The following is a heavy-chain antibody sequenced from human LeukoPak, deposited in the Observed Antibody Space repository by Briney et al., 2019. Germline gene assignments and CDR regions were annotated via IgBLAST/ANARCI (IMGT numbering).Heavy chain of an antibody. D-gene: IGHD6-13*01. CDR1: GFPFSSYA. CDR2: ISYDGSNK. V-gene: IGHV3-30*04. Sequence: GGSLRLSFAASGFPFSSYAMHWVRQAPGKGLGWVAVISYDGSNKYYADSVKGRFTISRDNSKNTLYLQMNSLRAEDTAVYYCARGPIAAAGYDWGQGTLVTVSS. CDR3: ARGPIAAAGYD. J-gene: IGHJ4*02.